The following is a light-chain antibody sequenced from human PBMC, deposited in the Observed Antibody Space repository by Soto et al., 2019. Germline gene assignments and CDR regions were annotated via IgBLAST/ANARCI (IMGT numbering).Light chain of an antibody. Sequence: DIQLTQSPSFLSASVGDRVTITCRASQGIGSYLVWYQQKPGKATKLLIYAASTLQGGVPSRFGGSGSGTEFTLTISSLQREDFATYYCQQLNRFPFTFGPGTTVDI. CDR2: AAS. CDR3: QQLNRFPFT. CDR1: QGIGSY. V-gene: IGKV1-9*01. J-gene: IGKJ3*01.